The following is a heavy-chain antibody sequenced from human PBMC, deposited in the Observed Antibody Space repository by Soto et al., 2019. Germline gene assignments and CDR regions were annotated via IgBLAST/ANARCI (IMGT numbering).Heavy chain of an antibody. CDR1: GFTFSSYS. J-gene: IGHJ4*02. CDR3: ARDTVPTLVDDYFDY. D-gene: IGHD4-17*01. Sequence: EVQLVESGGGLVKPGGSLRLSCAASGFTFSSYSMNWVRQAPGKGLEWVSSISSSSSYIYYADSVKGRFTISRDNAKNYLYLQMNSLRAEDTVVYYCARDTVPTLVDDYFDYWGQGTLVTVSS. V-gene: IGHV3-21*01. CDR2: ISSSSSYI.